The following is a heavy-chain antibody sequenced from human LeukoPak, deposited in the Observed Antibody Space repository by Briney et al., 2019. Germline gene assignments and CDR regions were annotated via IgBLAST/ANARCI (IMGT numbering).Heavy chain of an antibody. J-gene: IGHJ5*02. D-gene: IGHD6-19*01. CDR1: GGSFSGYY. CDR2: INHSGST. Sequence: SETLSLTCAVYGGSFSGYYWSWIRQPPGKGLEWIGEINHSGSTNYNPSLKSRVTISVDTSKNQFSLKLSSVTAADTAVYYCATKTIAVAGLGWFGPWGQGTLVTVSS. V-gene: IGHV4-34*01. CDR3: ATKTIAVAGLGWFGP.